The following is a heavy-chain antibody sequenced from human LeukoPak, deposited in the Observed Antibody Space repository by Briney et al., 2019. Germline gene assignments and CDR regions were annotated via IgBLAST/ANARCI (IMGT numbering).Heavy chain of an antibody. D-gene: IGHD5-18*01. V-gene: IGHV4-34*01. Sequence: PSETLSLTCAVYGGSFSGYYWSWIRQPPGKGLEWIGEINHSGSTNYNPSLKSRVTISVDTSKNQFSLKLSSVTAADTAVYYCARGTLFPAYSYGFYYYYMDVWGKGTTVTVSS. CDR3: ARGTLFPAYSYGFYYYYMDV. CDR1: GGSFSGYY. CDR2: INHSGST. J-gene: IGHJ6*03.